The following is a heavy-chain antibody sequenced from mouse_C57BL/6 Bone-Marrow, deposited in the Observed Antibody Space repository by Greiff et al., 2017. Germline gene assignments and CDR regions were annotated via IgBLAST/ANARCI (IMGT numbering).Heavy chain of an antibody. D-gene: IGHD2-4*01. CDR2: IDPEHGDN. Sequence: VQLQQSGAELVRPGASVKLSCTASGFNIKDDSMHWVKQRPEQGLEWIGWIDPEHGDNDYASKFQGKATITADTSSNTAYLQLSILTSEYTAVYYCTTDYDYDWFAYWGQGTLVTGSA. CDR1: GFNIKDDS. CDR3: TTDYDYDWFAY. V-gene: IGHV14-4*01. J-gene: IGHJ3*01.